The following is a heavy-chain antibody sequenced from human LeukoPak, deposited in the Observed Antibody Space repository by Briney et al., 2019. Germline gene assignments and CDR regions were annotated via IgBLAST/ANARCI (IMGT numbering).Heavy chain of an antibody. CDR2: INPNSGGT. CDR3: ARGKRLVVTAMQLDY. Sequence: ASVKVSCKASGYTFTGYYIHWVRQAPGQGLEWMGWINPNSGGTNYAQKFQGRVTMTGDTSISTAYMELSRLRSDDTAVYYCARGKRLVVTAMQLDYWGQGTLVTVSS. V-gene: IGHV1-2*02. J-gene: IGHJ4*02. D-gene: IGHD2-21*02. CDR1: GYTFTGYY.